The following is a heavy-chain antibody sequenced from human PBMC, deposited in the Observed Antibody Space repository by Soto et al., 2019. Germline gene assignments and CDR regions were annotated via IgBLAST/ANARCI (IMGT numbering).Heavy chain of an antibody. J-gene: IGHJ6*02. CDR3: ARGGYYDHVWKKLNYYVLDV. V-gene: IGHV1-18*01. CDR2: ISPYNDYT. CDR1: GYTFIRYG. D-gene: IGHD3-16*01. Sequence: QVQLVQSAAEVKKPGASVKVSCKASGYTFIRYGITWVRQAPGQGLEWVGWISPYNDYTEYAQKFHGRVTMTTDTSARTVSMALRGLRSDNTAVYYCARGGYYDHVWKKLNYYVLDVWGQGTTVTVSS.